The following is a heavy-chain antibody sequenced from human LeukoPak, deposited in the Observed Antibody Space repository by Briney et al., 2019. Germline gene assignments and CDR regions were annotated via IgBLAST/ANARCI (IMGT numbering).Heavy chain of an antibody. V-gene: IGHV4-34*01. CDR2: INHSGST. J-gene: IGHJ4*02. D-gene: IGHD3-16*02. Sequence: PSETLSLTCAVSGGSFSDYYWTWIRQPPGKGLEWIGEINHSGSTKYNPSFKSRVTISGDTSKNQFSLKLSSVTAADTAVYYCMITFGGVIVSDYWGQGTLVTVSS. CDR1: GGSFSDYY. CDR3: MITFGGVIVSDY.